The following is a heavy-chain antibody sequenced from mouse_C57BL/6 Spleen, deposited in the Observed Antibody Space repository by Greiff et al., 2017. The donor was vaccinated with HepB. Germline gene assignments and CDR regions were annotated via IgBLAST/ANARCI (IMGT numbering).Heavy chain of an antibody. V-gene: IGHV1-64*01. J-gene: IGHJ2*01. D-gene: IGHD1-1*01. CDR1: GYTFTSYW. CDR3: ARWDYYGGY. CDR2: IHPNSGST. Sequence: QVQLKQSGAELVKPGASVKLSCKASGYTFTSYWMHWVKQRPGQGLEWIGMIHPNSGSTNYNEKFKSKATLTVDKSSSTAYMQLSSLTSEDSAVYYCARWDYYGGYWGQGTTLTVSS.